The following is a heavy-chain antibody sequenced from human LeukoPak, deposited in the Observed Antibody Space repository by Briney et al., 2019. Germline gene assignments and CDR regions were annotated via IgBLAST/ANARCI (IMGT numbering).Heavy chain of an antibody. Sequence: GGSLRLSCAASGFTFSTYSMNWVRQAPGKGLEWASSISSSSNYIYYADSVKGRFSISRDDAKNSLFLQMNGLRAEDTAVYYCARDMTTATTCYLQHWGQGTLVTVSS. D-gene: IGHD4-17*01. CDR3: ARDMTTATTCYLQH. CDR1: GFTFSTYS. CDR2: ISSSSNYI. J-gene: IGHJ1*01. V-gene: IGHV3-21*01.